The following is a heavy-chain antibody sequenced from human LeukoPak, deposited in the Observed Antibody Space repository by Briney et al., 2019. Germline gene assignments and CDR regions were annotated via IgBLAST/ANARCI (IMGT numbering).Heavy chain of an antibody. Sequence: GGSLRLSCAASGFTFDDYAMHWVRQAPGKGLEWVSLISGDGGSTYYADSVKGRFTISIDNSKNSLYLQMNSLRIEDTALYYCAKDNAKYYYDSSGYYPGYYFDYWGQGTLVTVSS. CDR2: ISGDGGST. CDR3: AKDNAKYYYDSSGYYPGYYFDY. D-gene: IGHD3-22*01. J-gene: IGHJ4*02. CDR1: GFTFDDYA. V-gene: IGHV3-43*02.